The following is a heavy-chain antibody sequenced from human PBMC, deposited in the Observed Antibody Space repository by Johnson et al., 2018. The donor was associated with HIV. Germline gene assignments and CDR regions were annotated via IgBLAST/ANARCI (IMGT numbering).Heavy chain of an antibody. CDR3: ARDPNGDYVGAFEF. CDR1: GFTFSNFA. J-gene: IGHJ3*01. CDR2: IRGSGGGT. D-gene: IGHD4-17*01. V-gene: IGHV3-23*04. Sequence: MLLVESGGGLVQPGGSLRVSCVGSGFTFSNFAMIWVRQAPGRGLEFVAAIRGSGGGTIYAESVRGRFTMSRDNSRNTLYLQMNSLRADDTAVYYCARDPNGDYVGAFEFWGQGTVVTVS.